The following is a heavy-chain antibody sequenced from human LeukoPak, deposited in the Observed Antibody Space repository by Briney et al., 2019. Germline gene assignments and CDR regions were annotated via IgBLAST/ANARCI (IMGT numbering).Heavy chain of an antibody. CDR1: SASISSGSYY. V-gene: IGHV4-39*01. CDR3: ARHRRGYDDRIDY. CDR2: IYYSGNT. D-gene: IGHD5-12*01. J-gene: IGHJ4*02. Sequence: SETLSLTCTVSSASISSGSYYWGWIRQPPGKGLEWIGSIYYSGNTFYNPSLKSRLTISVDTSKNHFSLKLSSVTAADTALYYCARHRRGYDDRIDYWGQGTLVTVSS.